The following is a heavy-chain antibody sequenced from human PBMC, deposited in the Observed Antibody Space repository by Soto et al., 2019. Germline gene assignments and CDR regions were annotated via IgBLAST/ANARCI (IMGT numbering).Heavy chain of an antibody. CDR2: IYYSGST. Sequence: QLQLQESGPGLVKPSETLSLTCTVSGGSISSSSYYWGWIRQPPGKGLEWIGSIYYSGSTYYNPSLMSRVTISVDTSKNQFSLKLSSVTAADTAVYYCARQLGYCSGGSCYSKDFDYWGQGTLVTVSS. CDR3: ARQLGYCSGGSCYSKDFDY. J-gene: IGHJ4*02. V-gene: IGHV4-39*01. D-gene: IGHD2-15*01. CDR1: GGSISSSSYY.